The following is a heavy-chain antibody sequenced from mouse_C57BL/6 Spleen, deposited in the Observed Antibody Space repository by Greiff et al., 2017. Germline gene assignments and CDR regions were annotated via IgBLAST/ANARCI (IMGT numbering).Heavy chain of an antibody. CDR2: ISSGSSTI. Sequence: EVMLVESGGGLVKPGGSLKLSCAASGFTFSDYGMHWVRQAPEKGLEWVAYISSGSSTIYYADTVKGRFTIARDNAKNTLFLQMTSLRSEDTAMYSCARSRSAWDYFDYWGQGTTLTVSS. V-gene: IGHV5-17*01. CDR1: GFTFSDYG. J-gene: IGHJ2*01. CDR3: ARSRSAWDYFDY. D-gene: IGHD1-1*01.